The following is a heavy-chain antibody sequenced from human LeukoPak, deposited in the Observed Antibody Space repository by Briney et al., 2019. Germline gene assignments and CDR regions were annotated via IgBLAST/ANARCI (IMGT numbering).Heavy chain of an antibody. CDR1: GFTLGDYA. CDR2: IRSKAYGGTT. D-gene: IGHD6-13*01. J-gene: IGHJ4*02. V-gene: IGHV3-49*03. CDR3: TRWYSSSWYGDY. Sequence: PGRSLRLSCTASGFTLGDYAMSWFRQAPGKGREWVGFIRSKAYGGTTEYAASVKGRFTISRDDSKRIAYLQMNSLKTEDTAVYYCTRWYSSSWYGDYWGQGTLVTVSS.